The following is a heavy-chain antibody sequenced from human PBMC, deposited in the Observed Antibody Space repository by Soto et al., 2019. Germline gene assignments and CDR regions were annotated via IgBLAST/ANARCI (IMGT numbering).Heavy chain of an antibody. J-gene: IGHJ5*02. Sequence: QVHFVQSRGKEKKPGASVKVSCKTYGYTFTDSAIHSVSQAPGQTLVWMGWINAGNGDTKYSQKFQGRVTITRDTSANTAYMVLSSLTSEDTAVYYCVRDRGYTYGYWGWFDPWGQGTLVTVSS. CDR1: GYTFTDSA. V-gene: IGHV1-3*05. CDR3: VRDRGYTYGYWGWFDP. CDR2: INAGNGDT. D-gene: IGHD5-18*01.